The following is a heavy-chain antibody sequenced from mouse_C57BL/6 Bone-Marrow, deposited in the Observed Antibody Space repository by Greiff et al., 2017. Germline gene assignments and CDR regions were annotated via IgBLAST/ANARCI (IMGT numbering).Heavy chain of an antibody. CDR3: AMYDYDGDY. V-gene: IGHV1-55*01. CDR2: IYPGSGST. J-gene: IGHJ2*01. CDR1: GYTFTSYW. Sequence: QVQLQQPGAELVKPGASVKMSCKASGYTFTSYWITWVKQRPGKGLEWIGDIYPGSGSTNYNEKFKSKATLTVDTSSSTAYLQLSSLTSADAAVYYCAMYDYDGDYWGQGTTLTVSS. D-gene: IGHD2-4*01.